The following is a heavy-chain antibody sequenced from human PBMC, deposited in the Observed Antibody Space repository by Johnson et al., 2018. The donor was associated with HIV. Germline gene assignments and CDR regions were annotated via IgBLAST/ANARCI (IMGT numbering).Heavy chain of an antibody. J-gene: IGHJ3*02. CDR3: ASSYSESDAFDI. V-gene: IGHV3-66*01. CDR1: GFPFSNYA. CDR2: IYSGGST. Sequence: MLLVESGGGVVQPGRSLRLSCAASGFPFSNYAMHWVRQAPGNGLEWVSVIYSGGSTYYAVSVTGRFTISSDNFKNTLYLQMNSLRVEDTAVYYCASSYSESDAFDIWGQGTMVTVSS. D-gene: IGHD3-10*01.